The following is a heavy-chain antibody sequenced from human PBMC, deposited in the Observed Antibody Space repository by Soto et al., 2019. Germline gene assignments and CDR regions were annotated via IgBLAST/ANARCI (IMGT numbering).Heavy chain of an antibody. Sequence: SLRLSCAASGFTFSSYEMNWVRQAPGKGLEWVSYISSSGSTIYYADSVKGRFTISRDNAKNSLYLQMNSLRAEDTAVYYCARDRGGCSSTSCYQDDAFDIWGQGTMVTVSS. CDR2: ISSSGSTI. J-gene: IGHJ3*02. D-gene: IGHD2-2*01. V-gene: IGHV3-48*03. CDR3: ARDRGGCSSTSCYQDDAFDI. CDR1: GFTFSSYE.